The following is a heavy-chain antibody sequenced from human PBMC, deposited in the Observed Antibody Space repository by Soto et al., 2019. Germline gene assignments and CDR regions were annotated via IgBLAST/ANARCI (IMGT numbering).Heavy chain of an antibody. CDR3: ARNWNLAMLPAASFDS. Sequence: SETLSLTCTVSNDSVHTSIFYWAWIRQPPGKGLEWIATIYYTGTAFYNPSLQSRVTISIDTSKNQFSLDLRSVTAADSATYYCARNWNLAMLPAASFDSWGQGTLVIVSS. CDR1: NDSVHTSIFY. D-gene: IGHD2-2*01. CDR2: IYYTGTA. V-gene: IGHV4-39*01. J-gene: IGHJ4*02.